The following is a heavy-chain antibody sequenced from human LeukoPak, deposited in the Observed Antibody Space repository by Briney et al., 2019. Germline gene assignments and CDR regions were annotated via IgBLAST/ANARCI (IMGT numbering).Heavy chain of an antibody. Sequence: ASVKVSCKASGYTFTGYHMHWVRQAPEQGLEWMGRINPNSGDTNYAQKFQGRVAMTRDTSISTAFMELTRLRSDDTAVYYCARDYCSSTSCLFDYWGQGTLSPSPQ. CDR1: GYTFTGYH. CDR3: ARDYCSSTSCLFDY. V-gene: IGHV1-2*06. CDR2: INPNSGDT. D-gene: IGHD2-2*01. J-gene: IGHJ4*02.